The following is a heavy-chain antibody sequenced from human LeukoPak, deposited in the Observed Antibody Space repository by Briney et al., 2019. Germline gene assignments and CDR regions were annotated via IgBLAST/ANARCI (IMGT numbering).Heavy chain of an antibody. CDR1: GFTFSSYA. V-gene: IGHV3-30*04. CDR3: ARGDSSGWYDY. Sequence: GRSLRLSCAASGFTFSSYAMHWVRQAPGKGLEWVAVISYDGSNKYYADSVKGRFTISRDNSKNTLYLQMNSLRSDDTAVYYCARGDSSGWYDYWGQGTLVTVSS. CDR2: ISYDGSNK. D-gene: IGHD6-19*01. J-gene: IGHJ4*02.